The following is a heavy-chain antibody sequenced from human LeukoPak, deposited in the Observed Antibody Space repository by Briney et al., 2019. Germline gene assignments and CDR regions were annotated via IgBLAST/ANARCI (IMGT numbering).Heavy chain of an antibody. D-gene: IGHD2-21*02. CDR1: GDSVSSNSAA. V-gene: IGHV6-1*01. CDR2: TYYRSKWYN. CDR3: ARDREHRAAYCGGDCYDDTFDI. Sequence: KPSQTLSLTCAISGDSVSSNSAAWNWIRQSPSRGLEWLGRTYYRSKWYNDYAVSVKSRITINPDTSKNQFSLQLNSVTPEDTAVYYCARDREHRAAYCGGDCYDDTFDIWGQGTMVTVSS. J-gene: IGHJ3*02.